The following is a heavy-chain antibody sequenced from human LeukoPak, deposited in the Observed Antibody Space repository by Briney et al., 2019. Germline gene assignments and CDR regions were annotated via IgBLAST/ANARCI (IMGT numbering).Heavy chain of an antibody. CDR3: ARLAANYDFWSGYYTTTDGMDV. CDR1: GGSISSYY. V-gene: IGHV4-59*01. D-gene: IGHD3-3*01. J-gene: IGHJ6*02. Sequence: PSETLSLTCTVSGGSISSYYWSWIRQPPGKGLEWIGYIYYSGSTNYNPSLKSRVTISVDTSKNQFSLKLSSVTAADTAVYYCARLAANYDFWSGYYTTTDGMDVWGQGTTVTVSS. CDR2: IYYSGST.